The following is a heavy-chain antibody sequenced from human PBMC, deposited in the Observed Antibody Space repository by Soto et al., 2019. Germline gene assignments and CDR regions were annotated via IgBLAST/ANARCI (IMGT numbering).Heavy chain of an antibody. CDR2: INQSGST. CDR3: ARVDDI. J-gene: IGHJ3*02. V-gene: IGHV4-34*01. Sequence: QVQLQQWGAGLLKPSETLSLTCAVHGGSFNDYYWAWIRQSPGKGLEWIGEINQSGSTKYNPSLKSRVTISIGSSTNQFSMMLTSVTAADTALYYSARVDDIWGQWTMVTVSS. CDR1: GGSFNDYY.